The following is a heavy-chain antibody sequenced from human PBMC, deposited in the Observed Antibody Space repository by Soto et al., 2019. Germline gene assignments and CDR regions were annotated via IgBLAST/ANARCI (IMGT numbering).Heavy chain of an antibody. CDR1: GCTFTGYY. J-gene: IGHJ3*02. CDR2: INPNSGGT. V-gene: IGHV1-2*04. D-gene: IGHD2-2*01. CDR3: ARGLGDIVVVPAAPDDAFDI. Sequence: ASVKVSCKASGCTFTGYYMHWVRQAPGQGLEWMGWINPNSGGTNYAQKFQGWVTMTRDTSISTAYMELSRLRSDDTAVYYCARGLGDIVVVPAAPDDAFDIWGQGTMVTVSS.